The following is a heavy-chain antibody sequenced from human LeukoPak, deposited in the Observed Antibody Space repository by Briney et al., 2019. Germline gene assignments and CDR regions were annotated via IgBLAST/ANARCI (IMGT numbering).Heavy chain of an antibody. CDR3: VRDNYGGILDF. CDR1: GFTFTRYT. Sequence: GRSLRLSCAASGFTFTRYTMHWVRQAPGKGLEWVAVVLYDGSKKYYADSVKGRLTLSRDNSKNTLSLQMNTLRADDTAMYYCVRDNYGGILDFWGQGTLVTVSS. V-gene: IGHV3-30*04. CDR2: VLYDGSKK. J-gene: IGHJ4*02. D-gene: IGHD2-21*01.